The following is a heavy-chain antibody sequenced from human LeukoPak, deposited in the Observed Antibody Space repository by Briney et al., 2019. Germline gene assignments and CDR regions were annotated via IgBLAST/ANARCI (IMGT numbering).Heavy chain of an antibody. CDR1: GGSINNGNFY. CDR2: IYTSGTT. D-gene: IGHD3-22*01. J-gene: IGHJ3*01. V-gene: IGHV4-61*02. Sequence: PSQTLSLTCTVSGGSINNGNFYWSWIRQPAGKGLEWIGLIYTSGTTNYNPSLKSRVTISIDTSKNQFSLKLTSVTAADTAVYYCARTAFYYDTSYDAFDVWGQGTMVTVS. CDR3: ARTAFYYDTSYDAFDV.